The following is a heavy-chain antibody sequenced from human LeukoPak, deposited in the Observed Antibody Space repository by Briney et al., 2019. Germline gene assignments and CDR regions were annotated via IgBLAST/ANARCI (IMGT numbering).Heavy chain of an antibody. J-gene: IGHJ4*02. D-gene: IGHD3-3*01. CDR2: IYTNGNT. Sequence: NPSETLSLTCTVSGGSISSYYWSWIRQPPGKGLEWIGCIYTNGNTNYNPSLKSRVTISVDTSKNQFSLKLSSVTAADTAVYYCVRQGYNFGAFNAWGQGTLVTVSS. V-gene: IGHV4-4*09. CDR3: VRQGYNFGAFNA. CDR1: GGSISSYY.